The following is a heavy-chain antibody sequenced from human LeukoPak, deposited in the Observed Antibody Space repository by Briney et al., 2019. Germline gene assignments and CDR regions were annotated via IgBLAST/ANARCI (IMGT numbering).Heavy chain of an antibody. D-gene: IGHD1-26*01. J-gene: IGHJ3*02. CDR1: GYSFTTYW. Sequence: GESLKISCEGSGYSFTTYWIAWVRQMPGKGLEWMGIIYPGDSDTRYSPSFQGQVTISADKSSSTAYLQWSSLKASDTAMYYCARHRVGIYSRNHAFDIWGQGTMVTVSS. CDR2: IYPGDSDT. V-gene: IGHV5-51*01. CDR3: ARHRVGIYSRNHAFDI.